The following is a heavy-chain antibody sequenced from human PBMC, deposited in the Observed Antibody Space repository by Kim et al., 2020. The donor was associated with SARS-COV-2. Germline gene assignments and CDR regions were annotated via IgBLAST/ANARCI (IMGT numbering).Heavy chain of an antibody. CDR3: AIAGYDAYLQH. J-gene: IGHJ1*01. V-gene: IGHV3-33*01. Sequence: GGSLRLSCAASGFTFSSYGMHWVRQAPGKGLEWVAVIWYDGSNKYYADSVKGRFTISRDNSKNTLYLQMNSLRAEDTAVYYCAIAGYDAYLQHWGQGSLVTVSS. CDR2: IWYDGSNK. D-gene: IGHD3-16*01. CDR1: GFTFSSYG.